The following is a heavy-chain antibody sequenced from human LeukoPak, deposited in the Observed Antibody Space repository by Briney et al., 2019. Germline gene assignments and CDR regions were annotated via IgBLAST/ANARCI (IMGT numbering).Heavy chain of an antibody. J-gene: IGHJ3*02. Sequence: GASVKVSCKASGYTFTSYGISWVRQAPGQGLEWMGWISAYNGNINYAQKLQGRVTMTADTSTSTAYMELRSLRSDNTAVYYCARDKTNDGYNLVFSSDIWGQGTMVTVSS. CDR1: GYTFTSYG. CDR2: ISAYNGNI. V-gene: IGHV1-18*01. D-gene: IGHD5-24*01. CDR3: ARDKTNDGYNLVFSSDI.